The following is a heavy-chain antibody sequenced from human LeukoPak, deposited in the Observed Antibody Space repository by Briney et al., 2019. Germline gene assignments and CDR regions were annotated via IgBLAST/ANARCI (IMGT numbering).Heavy chain of an antibody. CDR1: GGSISSYY. J-gene: IGHJ4*02. Sequence: SETLFLTCTVSGGSISSYYWSWIRQAPGKGLEWIGYIYYSGSTNYNPSLKSRVTISVDTSKNQFSLKLSSVTAADTAVYYCARVTGLAAAESWGQGTLVTVSS. V-gene: IGHV4-59*01. CDR3: ARVTGLAAAES. D-gene: IGHD6-13*01. CDR2: IYYSGST.